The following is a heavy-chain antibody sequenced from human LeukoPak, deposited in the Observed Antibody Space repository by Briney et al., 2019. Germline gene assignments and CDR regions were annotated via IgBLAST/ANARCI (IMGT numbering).Heavy chain of an antibody. J-gene: IGHJ4*02. CDR2: IYSGGST. D-gene: IGHD2-2*01. CDR3: LPLYCSGTGCPLHY. CDR1: GFTVSSNY. Sequence: GGSLRLSCAAYGFTVSSNYMSWVRQAPGKGLEWVSVIYSGGSTYYADSVKGRFTISRDNAKNSLYLQMNSLRAEDTAVYYCLPLYCSGTGCPLHYWGQGTLVTVSS. V-gene: IGHV3-53*01.